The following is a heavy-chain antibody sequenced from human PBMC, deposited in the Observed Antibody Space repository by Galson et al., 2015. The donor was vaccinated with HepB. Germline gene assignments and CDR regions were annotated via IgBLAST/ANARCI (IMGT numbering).Heavy chain of an antibody. CDR3: AREGIGGFDY. J-gene: IGHJ4*02. CDR1: GFTFSSYW. Sequence: SLRLSCAASGFTFSSYWMGWVRQTPGKKLEWVANIRQDGNDKGYVGSVRGRFTFSRDNAKNSVYLQMNSLGAEDTAVYFCAREGIGGFDYWGQGTLVTVSS. V-gene: IGHV3-7*05. D-gene: IGHD3-10*01. CDR2: IRQDGNDK.